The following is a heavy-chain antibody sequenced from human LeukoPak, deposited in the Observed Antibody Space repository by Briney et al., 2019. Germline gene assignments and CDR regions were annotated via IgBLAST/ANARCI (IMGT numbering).Heavy chain of an antibody. J-gene: IGHJ4*02. CDR2: ISSTSSYI. D-gene: IGHD3-9*01. Sequence: GGSLRLSCAASGFTFSSYNMNWVRQAPGKGLEWVSSISSTSSYINYADSVKGRFTISRDKAKNSLYLQMNSLRAEDTAVYCCARVTLTGYYAFDYWGQGTLVTVSS. CDR1: GFTFSSYN. CDR3: ARVTLTGYYAFDY. V-gene: IGHV3-21*01.